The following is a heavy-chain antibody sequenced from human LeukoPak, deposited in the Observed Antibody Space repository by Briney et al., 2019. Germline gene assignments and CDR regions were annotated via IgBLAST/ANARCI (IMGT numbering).Heavy chain of an antibody. CDR2: IIPILNTT. CDR3: ARGTSIRGDDYHGMDV. Sequence: GSSVKVSCKASGGTFSSYTFNWVRQAPGQGPEWMERIIPILNTTNYAQKLQDRVTIIADRSTSTTYMELRGLRSEDTAVYYCARGTSIRGDDYHGMDVWGQGTTITVSS. CDR1: GGTFSSYT. D-gene: IGHD3-10*01. J-gene: IGHJ6*02. V-gene: IGHV1-69*08.